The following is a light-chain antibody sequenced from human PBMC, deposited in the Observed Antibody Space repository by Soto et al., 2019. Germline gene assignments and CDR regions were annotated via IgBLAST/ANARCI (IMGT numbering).Light chain of an antibody. Sequence: QSALTQPASVSGSPGQSITISCTGTSSDVGDYNYVSWYQQHPGKVPKLMIYEVSNRPSGVSYRFSGSKSGNTASLTISGLQAEDEADYYCSSYTSSSTNWVFGGGTKLTVL. CDR1: SSDVGDYNY. CDR2: EVS. J-gene: IGLJ3*02. V-gene: IGLV2-14*01. CDR3: SSYTSSSTNWV.